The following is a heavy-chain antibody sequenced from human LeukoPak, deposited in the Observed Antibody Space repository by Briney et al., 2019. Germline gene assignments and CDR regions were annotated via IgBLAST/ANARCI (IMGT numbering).Heavy chain of an antibody. CDR3: ARGHGGYCSSTSCPRYFDY. D-gene: IGHD2-2*01. CDR2: INPSGGST. CDR1: GYTFTGYY. J-gene: IGHJ4*02. Sequence: ASVKVSCKASGYTFTGYYTHWVRQAPGQGLEWMGIINPSGGSTSYAQKFQGRVTMTRDTSTSTVYMELSSLRSEDTAVYYCARGHGGYCSSTSCPRYFDYWGQGTLVTVSS. V-gene: IGHV1-46*01.